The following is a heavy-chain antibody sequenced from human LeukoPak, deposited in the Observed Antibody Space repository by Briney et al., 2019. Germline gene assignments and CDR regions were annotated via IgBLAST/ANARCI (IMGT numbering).Heavy chain of an antibody. V-gene: IGHV3-30*18. CDR1: GVTLSPYG. J-gene: IGHJ5*02. Sequence: GGSLRLSCAASGVTLSPYGMHWVRQAPGKGLEWVAVISYEGGTQHYADSVKGRFIISRDDPRNTLYLQMNILRTEDTAVYYCAKEGTPQVSTWYDLWGQGTQVIVSS. CDR3: AKEGTPQVSTWYDL. D-gene: IGHD3-10*01. CDR2: ISYEGGTQ.